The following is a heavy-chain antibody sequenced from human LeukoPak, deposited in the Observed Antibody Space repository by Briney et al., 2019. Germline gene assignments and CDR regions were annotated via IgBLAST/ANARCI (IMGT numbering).Heavy chain of an antibody. CDR2: ISYDGSNK. J-gene: IGHJ6*02. CDR3: VRDRSSSWYYYYYGMDV. Sequence: GRSLRLSCAASGFTFSSCGMHWVRQAPGKGLEWVATISYDGSNKYYADFVKGRFTISRDNSKNTLYLQMNSLRAEDTAVYYCVRDRSSSWYYYYYGMDVWGQGTTVTVSS. D-gene: IGHD6-13*01. CDR1: GFTFSSCG. V-gene: IGHV3-30*03.